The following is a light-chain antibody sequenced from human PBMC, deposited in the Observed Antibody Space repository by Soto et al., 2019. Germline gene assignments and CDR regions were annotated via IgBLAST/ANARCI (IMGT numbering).Light chain of an antibody. CDR2: GAS. Sequence: EIVLTQSPGTLSLSPGERATLSCRASQSVISDYLAWYRQKPGQAPRLLIYGASSRATGIPDRFSGSGSGTDFTLSINRLEPEDFAVYYCQHYGSSLPFGGGTKVEIK. V-gene: IGKV3-20*01. CDR1: QSVISDY. CDR3: QHYGSSLP. J-gene: IGKJ4*01.